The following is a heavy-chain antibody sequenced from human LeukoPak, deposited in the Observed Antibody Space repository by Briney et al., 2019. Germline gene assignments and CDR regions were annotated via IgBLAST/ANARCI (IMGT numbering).Heavy chain of an antibody. CDR2: INPSGGST. V-gene: IGHV1-46*01. J-gene: IGHJ4*02. D-gene: IGHD2-15*01. Sequence: ASVKVSCKASGYTSTSYYMHWVRQAPGQGLEWMGIINPSGGSTSYAQKFQGRVTMTRDTSTSTVYMELSSLRSEDTAVYYCASSLLRQGYFDYWGQGTLVTVSS. CDR1: GYTSTSYY. CDR3: ASSLLRQGYFDY.